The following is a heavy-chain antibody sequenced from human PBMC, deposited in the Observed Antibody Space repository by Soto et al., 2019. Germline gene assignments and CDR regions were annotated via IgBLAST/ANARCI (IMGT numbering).Heavy chain of an antibody. D-gene: IGHD3-3*01. CDR3: ARGPSADKVDY. Sequence: QVQLQEPGPGLVEPSQTLSLTCTVSGASVRSDYYYWSWIRQPPGRGLEWIGHIYNSGSTYSNPSLKSRVTESLDTSKNQFSLKLSSVTAADTAVYYCARGPSADKVDYWGQGTLVTVSS. J-gene: IGHJ4*02. CDR2: IYNSGST. CDR1: GASVRSDYYY. V-gene: IGHV4-30-4*01.